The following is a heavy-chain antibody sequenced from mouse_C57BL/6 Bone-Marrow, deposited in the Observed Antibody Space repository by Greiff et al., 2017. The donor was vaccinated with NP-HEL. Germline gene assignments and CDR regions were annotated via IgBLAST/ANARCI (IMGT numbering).Heavy chain of an antibody. CDR1: GFTFSDYY. D-gene: IGHD1-1*01. Sequence: EVQVVESGGGLVQPGGSLKLSCAASGFTFSDYYMYWVRQTPEKRLEWVAYISNGGGSTYYPDTVKGRFTISRDNAKNTLYLQRSRLKSEDTAMYYCARHDYYGSSYDAMDYWGQGTSVTVSS. CDR2: ISNGGGST. J-gene: IGHJ4*01. V-gene: IGHV5-12*01. CDR3: ARHDYYGSSYDAMDY.